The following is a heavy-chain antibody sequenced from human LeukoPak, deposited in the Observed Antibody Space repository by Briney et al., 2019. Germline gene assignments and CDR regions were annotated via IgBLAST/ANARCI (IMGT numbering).Heavy chain of an antibody. CDR3: ARRGVVIRAVILLAFHNEAHYFDY. D-gene: IGHD3-10*01. CDR1: GGSISSSRSY. Sequence: SETLSLTCTVSGGSISSSRSYWGWIRQSPGKGLEWIGSSSSSGTTYYNPSLKNRVTMSLDTTNNQFSLRLTSLTAADTAVYFCARRGVVIRAVILLAFHNEAHYFDYWGRGTLVTVSS. CDR2: SSSSGTT. J-gene: IGHJ4*02. V-gene: IGHV4-39*07.